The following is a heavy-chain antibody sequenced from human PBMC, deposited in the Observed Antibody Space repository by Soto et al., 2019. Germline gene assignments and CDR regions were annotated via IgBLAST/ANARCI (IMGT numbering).Heavy chain of an antibody. D-gene: IGHD3-16*02. J-gene: IGHJ4*02. CDR3: AMVGGYQLPYYFDD. Sequence: EVQLVESGGGLIQPGGSLRLSCAASGFTVSSNYMSWVRQAPGKGLEWVSVIYSGGSTYYADSVKGRFTISRDNSKNTLYIQMNSLRAEDTAVYYCAMVGGYQLPYYFDDWGQGTLVTVSS. CDR1: GFTVSSNY. V-gene: IGHV3-53*01. CDR2: IYSGGST.